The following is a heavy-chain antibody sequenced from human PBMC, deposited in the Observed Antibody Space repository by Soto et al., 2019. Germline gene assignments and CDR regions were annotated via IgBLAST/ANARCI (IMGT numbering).Heavy chain of an antibody. Sequence: QITLKESGTTLVKPTQTLTLTCTFSGFSLSTHGVAVGWIRQPPGKALECLAIIYWDDDKRYNPSLKNRLTITMDTSKNQVVLTMTNVDPVDTATYRCAYRLPYNMNWESGWFDPWGQGTLVTVSS. J-gene: IGHJ5*02. CDR1: GFSLSTHGVA. D-gene: IGHD1-7*01. CDR3: AYRLPYNMNWESGWFDP. CDR2: IYWDDDK. V-gene: IGHV2-5*02.